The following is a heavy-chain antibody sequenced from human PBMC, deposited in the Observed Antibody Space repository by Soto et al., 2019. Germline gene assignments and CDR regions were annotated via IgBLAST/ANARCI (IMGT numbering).Heavy chain of an antibody. J-gene: IGHJ4*02. V-gene: IGHV4-39*01. CDR2: IFYTGST. CDR3: ARRPSSGYAYYFDY. D-gene: IGHD3-22*01. CDR1: DDSISSSTYY. Sequence: ASETLSLTCSVSDDSISSSTYYWGWIRQPPGKGLEWLGYIFYTGSTYKSPSLKSRVTISADSSKNQFSVNLTSVTATDTAVYYCARRPSSGYAYYFDYWGQGILVTVSS.